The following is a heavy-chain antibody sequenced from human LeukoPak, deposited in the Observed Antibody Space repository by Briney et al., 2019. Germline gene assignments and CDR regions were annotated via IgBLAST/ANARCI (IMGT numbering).Heavy chain of an antibody. CDR3: KTEGRAGDTPFDH. D-gene: IGHD1-26*01. CDR2: IRSKVNNYAT. J-gene: IGHJ4*02. CDR1: GFTFSGST. V-gene: IGHV3-73*01. Sequence: GGSLRLSCAASGFTFSGSTIHWVRQPSGKGLEWVGLIRSKVNNYATAYSASVKGRFTTSRDDSKNTAYLQMNSLKTEDTAVYYCKTEGRAGDTPFDHWGQGTLVTVSS.